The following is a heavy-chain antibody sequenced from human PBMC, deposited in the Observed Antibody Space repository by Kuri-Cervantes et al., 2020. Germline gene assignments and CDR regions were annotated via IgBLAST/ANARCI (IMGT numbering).Heavy chain of an antibody. CDR2: IYTSGST. Sequence: SETLSLTCTVSGGSISSYYWSWIRQPAGKGLEWIGRIYTSGSTNYNPSLKSRVTISVDKFKNQFSLKLSSVTAADTAVYYCARDSSSRGSFDSWGQGTLVTVSS. V-gene: IGHV4-4*07. J-gene: IGHJ4*02. CDR1: GGSISSYY. D-gene: IGHD6-13*01. CDR3: ARDSSSRGSFDS.